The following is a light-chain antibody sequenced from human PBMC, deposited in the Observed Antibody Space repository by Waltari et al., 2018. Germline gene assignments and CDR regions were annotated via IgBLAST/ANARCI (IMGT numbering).Light chain of an antibody. CDR1: QRVPNIS. V-gene: IGKV3-20*01. CDR3: QQYDGEVVT. Sequence: IVLTQSPGALSLSPGEKATLSCRASQRVPNISMTWYQKKVGQAPRLLIYGTSSRATGIPDRFSGSGSGTEFTLTISRLEPEDFAVYYCQQYDGEVVTFGGGTKVEI. J-gene: IGKJ4*01. CDR2: GTS.